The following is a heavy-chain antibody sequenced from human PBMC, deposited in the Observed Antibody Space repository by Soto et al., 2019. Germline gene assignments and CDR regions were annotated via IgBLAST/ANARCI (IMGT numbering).Heavy chain of an antibody. J-gene: IGHJ6*02. CDR1: GYTFTGYY. V-gene: IGHV1-2*04. CDR3: ARAGDSGYDYNTYYYYGMDV. D-gene: IGHD5-12*01. Sequence: ASVKVSCKASGYTFTGYYMHWVRQAPGQGLEWMGWINPNSGGTNYAQKFQGWVTMTRDTSISTAYMELSRLRSDDTAVYYCARAGDSGYDYNTYYYYGMDVWGQGNTVTVSS. CDR2: INPNSGGT.